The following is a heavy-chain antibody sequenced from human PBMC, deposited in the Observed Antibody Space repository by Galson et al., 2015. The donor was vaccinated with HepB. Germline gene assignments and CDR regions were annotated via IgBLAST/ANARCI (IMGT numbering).Heavy chain of an antibody. CDR2: ISNDGSAK. J-gene: IGHJ4*02. Sequence: SLRLSCAASGFTFSNYWMAWVRQVPGVGLEWLADISNDGSAKKYVDSVRGRFTISRDNAKNSLYLQMDSLRVEDTGIYHCAKDRGWRSCDCWGQGTLVTVSS. D-gene: IGHD3-10*01. V-gene: IGHV3-7*01. CDR3: AKDRGWRSCDC. CDR1: GFTFSNYW.